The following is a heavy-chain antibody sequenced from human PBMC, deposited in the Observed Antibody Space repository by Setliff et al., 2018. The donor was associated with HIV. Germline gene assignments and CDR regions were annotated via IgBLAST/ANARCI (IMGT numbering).Heavy chain of an antibody. D-gene: IGHD3-22*01. CDR1: GDTISSGGHY. J-gene: IGHJ4*02. Sequence: PSETLSLTCRLSGDTISSGGHYWSWIRQSPGKGLEWIGYIHYSGSTYFNPSLKSRVSISTDTSKNQFSLKLTSVTAADTAVYYCASRYTSRYFDDYWGQGTLVTVSS. CDR3: ASRYTSRYFDDY. CDR2: IHYSGST. V-gene: IGHV4-30-4*08.